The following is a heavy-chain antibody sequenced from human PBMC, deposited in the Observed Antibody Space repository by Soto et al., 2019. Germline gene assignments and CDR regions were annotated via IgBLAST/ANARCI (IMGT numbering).Heavy chain of an antibody. CDR1: GFTFSNFD. CDR3: ARAYTGLLTRRAHYYYSLVV. V-gene: IGHV3-13*05. CDR2: IGAARDP. J-gene: IGHJ6*02. D-gene: IGHD3-22*01. Sequence: GGSPRLSCATSGFTFSNFDMHWVRQVPGKGVDWVSAIGAARDPYYLGSVKGRFTIARENAKNSVYLQMNDLRAGDSAVYYCARAYTGLLTRRAHYYYSLVVLAHATTVTSP.